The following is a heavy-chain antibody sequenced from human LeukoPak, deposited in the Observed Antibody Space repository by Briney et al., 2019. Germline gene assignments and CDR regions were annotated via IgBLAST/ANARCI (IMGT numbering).Heavy chain of an antibody. V-gene: IGHV3-33*01. D-gene: IGHD1-1*01. CDR3: ARWGGTRQYYFDY. J-gene: IGHJ4*02. Sequence: GGSLRLSCAASGFIFSDYGFHWVRQAPGKGLEWVAVTRFDGSIKQYADSVKGRFTISRDDSKNTLYLQMNFLKSEATAFYYCARWGGTRQYYFDYWGQGTLVTVSS. CDR2: TRFDGSIK. CDR1: GFIFSDYG.